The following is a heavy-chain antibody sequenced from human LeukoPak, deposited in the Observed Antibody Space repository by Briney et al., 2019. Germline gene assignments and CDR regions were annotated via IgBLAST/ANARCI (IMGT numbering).Heavy chain of an antibody. Sequence: GASVKVSCKASGYTFTSYYIHWVRQAPGQGLEWMGIINPSGGSTSYAQKFQGRVTMTRDMSTSTVYMELSSLRSEDTAVYYCARGYYDILTGYYNRFDYWGQGTLVTVSS. V-gene: IGHV1-46*01. CDR1: GYTFTSYY. J-gene: IGHJ4*02. CDR2: INPSGGST. CDR3: ARGYYDILTGYYNRFDY. D-gene: IGHD3-9*01.